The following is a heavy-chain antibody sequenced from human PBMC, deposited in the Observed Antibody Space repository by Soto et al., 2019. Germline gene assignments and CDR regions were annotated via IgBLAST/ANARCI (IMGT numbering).Heavy chain of an antibody. Sequence: QVQLQESGPGLVKPSETLSLTCSVSGGFVSRGSYYWSWIRQSPGKGLEWIGYSYYDGSTKYNPSLESRVTISVDTSKHQFSLKLSSVTAADAAVYYCARDCYGANACFDYWGQGTLVAVSS. V-gene: IGHV4-61*01. J-gene: IGHJ4*02. D-gene: IGHD4-17*01. CDR3: ARDCYGANACFDY. CDR1: GGFVSRGSYY. CDR2: SYYDGST.